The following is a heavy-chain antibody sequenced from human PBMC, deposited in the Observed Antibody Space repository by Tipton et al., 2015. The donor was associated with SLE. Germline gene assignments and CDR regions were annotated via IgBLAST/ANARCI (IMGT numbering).Heavy chain of an antibody. V-gene: IGHV3-23*01. J-gene: IGHJ4*02. CDR2: IDGGGGFP. CDR3: ARDEGQMLYSAPAF. Sequence: SLRLSCAASGFTFSNYAMTWVRQAPGEGLEWVSAIDGGGGFPLYADSVKGRFTVSRDNAKNTLYLQMNSLRAEDTAAYYCARDEGQMLYSAPAFWGQGTLVTVSS. D-gene: IGHD2-2*02. CDR1: GFTFSNYA.